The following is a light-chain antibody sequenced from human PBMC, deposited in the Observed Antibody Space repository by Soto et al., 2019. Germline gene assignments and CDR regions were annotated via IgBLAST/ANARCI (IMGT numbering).Light chain of an antibody. Sequence: EIVLTQSPGTLSLSPGERATLSCRASQSVSSSYLAWYQQKPGQAPRLLISGASSRATGIPDRFSGSGSGRDFSRTISRLEPEDFAVYYCKQCGNSPPLTFGGGTKVEIK. CDR3: KQCGNSPPLT. CDR1: QSVSSSY. J-gene: IGKJ4*01. V-gene: IGKV3-20*01. CDR2: GAS.